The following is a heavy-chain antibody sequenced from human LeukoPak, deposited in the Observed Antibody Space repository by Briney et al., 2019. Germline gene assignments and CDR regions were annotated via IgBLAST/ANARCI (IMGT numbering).Heavy chain of an antibody. CDR3: ARDSSVVTSSDAFDV. V-gene: IGHV4-39*07. CDR1: GGSISSSSYY. Sequence: SETLSLTCTVSGGSISSSSYYWGWIRQPPGEGLEWIGNVYYGGTTYNNPSLKSRVTISVDTSKNLFSLRLTSVTAADTAVYYCARDSSVVTSSDAFDVWGPGTMVTVSS. D-gene: IGHD2-21*02. J-gene: IGHJ3*01. CDR2: VYYGGTT.